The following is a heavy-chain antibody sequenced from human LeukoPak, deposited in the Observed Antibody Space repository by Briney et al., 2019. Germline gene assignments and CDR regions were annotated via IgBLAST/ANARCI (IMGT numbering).Heavy chain of an antibody. J-gene: IGHJ3*02. Sequence: ASETLSLTCAVSGGSISSGDYYWSWIRQPPGKGLEWIGYIYYSGSTYYNPSLKSRVTISVDTSKNQFSLKLSSVAAADTAVYYCARDTGGFLEWGTDPFDIWGQGTMVTVSS. CDR2: IYYSGST. D-gene: IGHD3-3*01. CDR3: ARDTGGFLEWGTDPFDI. CDR1: GGSISSGDYY. V-gene: IGHV4-30-4*01.